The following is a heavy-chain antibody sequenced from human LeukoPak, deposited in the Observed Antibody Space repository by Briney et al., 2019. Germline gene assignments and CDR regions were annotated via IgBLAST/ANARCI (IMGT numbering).Heavy chain of an antibody. Sequence: GGSLRLSCAASGFTFTNFPMNWVRQAPGKGLAWVSSISGTGDNTYYADSVKGRFTISRDNSKYTLFLQMHSLRTEDTAIYYCAKTTTRSYYYDKTGSNWFDPWGQGTLVTVSS. CDR3: AKTTTRSYYYDKTGSNWFDP. CDR2: ISGTGDNT. CDR1: GFTFTNFP. J-gene: IGHJ5*02. D-gene: IGHD3-22*01. V-gene: IGHV3-23*01.